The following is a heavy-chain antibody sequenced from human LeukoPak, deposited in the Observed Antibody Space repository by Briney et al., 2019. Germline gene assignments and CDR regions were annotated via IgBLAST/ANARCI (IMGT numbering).Heavy chain of an antibody. CDR2: ISGSRATI. J-gene: IGHJ4*02. CDR1: GFTFPTFT. D-gene: IGHD6-19*01. V-gene: IGHV3-48*01. CDR3: ARDRGNSGWTFDY. Sequence: GGSLRLSCAASGFTFPTFTMNWVRQPPGRGLEGVSYISGSRATIYDAESVKGRFTVSRDNDKNSLFLQMNSLRAEDTAVYYCARDRGNSGWTFDYWGQGTLVTVSS.